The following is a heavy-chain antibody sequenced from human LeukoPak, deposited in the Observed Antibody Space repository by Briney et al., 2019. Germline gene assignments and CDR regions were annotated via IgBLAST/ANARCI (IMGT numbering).Heavy chain of an antibody. CDR1: GGTFSSYA. CDR2: IIPIFGTA. J-gene: IGHJ4*02. V-gene: IGHV1-69*05. D-gene: IGHD6-13*01. CDR3: ASLRERKQQLVEDY. Sequence: SVKVSCKASGGTFSSYAISWVRQAPGQGLEWMGGIIPIFGTANYAQKFQGRVTITTDESTSTAYMELSSLRSEDTAVYYCASLRERKQQLVEDYWGQGTLVTVSS.